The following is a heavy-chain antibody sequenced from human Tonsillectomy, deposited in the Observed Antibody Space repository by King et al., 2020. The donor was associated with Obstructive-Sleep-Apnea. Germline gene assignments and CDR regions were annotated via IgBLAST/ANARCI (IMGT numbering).Heavy chain of an antibody. CDR3: VYRRPRAYYFDY. V-gene: IGHV2-5*02. J-gene: IGHJ4*02. CDR2: IYWDDDK. Sequence: TLKESGPTLVKPTQTLTLTCSFSGFSLSTGEVGVGWIRQPPGKALEWLALIYWDDDKRYSPSLRSRLTITKDTSKNQVVLTTTNMDPVDTATYYCVYRRPRAYYFDYWGQGALVTVSS. CDR1: GFSLSTGEVG.